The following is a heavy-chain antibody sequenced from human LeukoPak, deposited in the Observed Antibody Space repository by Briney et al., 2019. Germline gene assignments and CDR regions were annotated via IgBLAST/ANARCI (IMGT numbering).Heavy chain of an antibody. V-gene: IGHV4-59*08. D-gene: IGHD2-15*01. Sequence: PSETLSLTCTVSGGSISSYYWSWIRQPPGKGLEWIGYIYYSGSTNYNPSLKSRVTISVDTSKNQFSLKLSSVTAADTAVYYCARQDVVVVAATHEYNWFDPWGQGTLVTVSS. CDR1: GGSISSYY. CDR2: IYYSGST. J-gene: IGHJ5*02. CDR3: ARQDVVVVAATHEYNWFDP.